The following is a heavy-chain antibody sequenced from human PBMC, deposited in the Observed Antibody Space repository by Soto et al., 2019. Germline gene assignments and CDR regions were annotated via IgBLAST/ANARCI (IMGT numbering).Heavy chain of an antibody. Sequence: PXAXLKICCKCSAYXFTSYWIGWVRQMPGKGLEWMGIIYPGDSDTRYSPSFQGQVTISADKSISTAYLQWSSLKASDTAMYYCARTGGYYYNSSGDRYGMDVWGQGTTVTVSS. CDR2: IYPGDSDT. CDR1: AYXFTSYW. CDR3: ARTGGYYYNSSGDRYGMDV. D-gene: IGHD3-22*01. V-gene: IGHV5-51*01. J-gene: IGHJ6*02.